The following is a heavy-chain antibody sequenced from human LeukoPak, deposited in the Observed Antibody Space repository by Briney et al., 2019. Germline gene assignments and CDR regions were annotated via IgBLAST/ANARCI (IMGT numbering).Heavy chain of an antibody. CDR2: INHNGAT. V-gene: IGHV4-34*01. CDR3: ARERVTIVRGVLMDH. D-gene: IGHD3-10*01. CDR1: GGSFSGYY. Sequence: SETLSLTCAVYGGSFSGYYWSWIRQPPGKGLEWIGEINHNGATNYNPSLKSRVTTSIDTSKKHFSLKLTSVTAADTAVYYCARERVTIVRGVLMDHWGQGTLVTVSS. J-gene: IGHJ4*02.